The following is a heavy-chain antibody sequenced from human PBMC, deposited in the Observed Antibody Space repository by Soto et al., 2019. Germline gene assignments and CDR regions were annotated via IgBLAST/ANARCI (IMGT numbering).Heavy chain of an antibody. CDR2: IYYSGST. Sequence: SETPSLTCTVSGGSISSGGYYWSWIRQHPGKGLEWIGYIYYSGSTYYNPSLKSRVTISVDTSKNQFSLKLSSVTAADTAVYYCARNNYDFWSLQNYGMDVWGQGTTVTVSS. CDR1: GGSISSGGYY. V-gene: IGHV4-31*03. D-gene: IGHD3-3*01. J-gene: IGHJ6*02. CDR3: ARNNYDFWSLQNYGMDV.